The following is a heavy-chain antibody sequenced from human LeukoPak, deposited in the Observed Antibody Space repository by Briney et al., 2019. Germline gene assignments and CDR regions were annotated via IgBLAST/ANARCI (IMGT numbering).Heavy chain of an antibody. CDR2: INPNSGGT. CDR3: ATSEQWLVLDWFDP. V-gene: IGHV1-2*02. Sequence: ASVKVSCKASGYTFTGYYMHWVRQAPGQGLEWMGWINPNSGGTNYAQKFQGRVTMTRDTSISTAYMELSRLRSDGTAVYYCATSEQWLVLDWFDPWGQGTLVTVSS. J-gene: IGHJ5*02. CDR1: GYTFTGYY. D-gene: IGHD6-19*01.